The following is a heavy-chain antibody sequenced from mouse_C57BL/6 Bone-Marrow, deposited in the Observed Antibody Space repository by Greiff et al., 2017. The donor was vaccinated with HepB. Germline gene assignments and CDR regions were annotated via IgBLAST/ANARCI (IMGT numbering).Heavy chain of an antibody. CDR3: TRRGTTVPYFDY. J-gene: IGHJ2*01. V-gene: IGHV6-6*01. Sequence: EVKVEESGGGLVQPGGSMKLSCAASGFTFSDAWMDWVRQSPEKGLEWVAEIRNKANNHATYYAESVKGRFTISRDDSKSSVYLQMNSLRAEDTGIYYCTRRGTTVPYFDYWGQGTTLTVSS. CDR2: IRNKANNHAT. CDR1: GFTFSDAW. D-gene: IGHD1-1*01.